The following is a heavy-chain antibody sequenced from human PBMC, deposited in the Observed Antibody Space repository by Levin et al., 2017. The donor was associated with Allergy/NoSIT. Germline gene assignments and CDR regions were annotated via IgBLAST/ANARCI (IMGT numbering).Heavy chain of an antibody. CDR2: IFYSGST. CDR3: VRVSDYDILTASRPPGI. V-gene: IGHV4-30-4*01. Sequence: SQTLSLTCTVSGGSVSSGDYYWTWIRQPPGQGLEWIGQIFYSGSTFYNPSLQSRITISVDTAKNQFSLQLRSVTVAHTAVYYCVRVSDYDILTASRPPGIWGQGTLVTVSS. CDR1: GGSVSSGDYY. J-gene: IGHJ3*02. D-gene: IGHD3-9*01.